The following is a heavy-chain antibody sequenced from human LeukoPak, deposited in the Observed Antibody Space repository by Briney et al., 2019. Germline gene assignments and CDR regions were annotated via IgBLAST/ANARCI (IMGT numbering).Heavy chain of an antibody. D-gene: IGHD6-6*01. V-gene: IGHV3-30-3*01. J-gene: IGHJ6*03. CDR1: GFTFSNYA. CDR2: ISYDGSNK. CDR3: ARGPNVYGNSSRLIRDYYYYMDV. Sequence: GGSLRLSCAASGFTFSNYAMHWVRQAPGKGLEWVAVISYDGSNKYNADSVKGRFTISRDNSKNTLYLQMNSLKAEDTAVYYCARGPNVYGNSSRLIRDYYYYMDVWGKGTTVTVSS.